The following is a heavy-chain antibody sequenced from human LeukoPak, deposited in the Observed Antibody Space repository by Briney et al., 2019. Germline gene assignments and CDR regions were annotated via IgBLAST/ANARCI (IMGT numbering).Heavy chain of an antibody. Sequence: ASVKVSCKASGYTFTGYYMHWVRQAPGQGLEWVGWINPNSGGTNYAQKFQGWVTMTRGTSISTAYMELSRLRSDDTAVYYCARDTRRAFDIWGQGTMVTVSS. V-gene: IGHV1-2*04. CDR1: GYTFTGYY. J-gene: IGHJ3*02. CDR2: INPNSGGT. CDR3: ARDTRRAFDI.